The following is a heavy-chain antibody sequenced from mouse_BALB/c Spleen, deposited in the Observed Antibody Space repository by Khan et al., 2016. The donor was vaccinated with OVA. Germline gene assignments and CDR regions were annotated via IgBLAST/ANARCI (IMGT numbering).Heavy chain of an antibody. V-gene: IGHV1-4*01. J-gene: IGHJ4*01. Sequence: QVQLKESGTELARPGASVKMSCKASGYTFTSYTIHWVKQRPGQGLDWIGYIHPNSGYTTYNQKFKGKATLTADKSSSTAYMQLSSLTSEDSAVYYCARKVQYYGRRGAMDDWGQGTSVTVSS. CDR1: GYTFTSYT. D-gene: IGHD1-1*01. CDR2: IHPNSGYT. CDR3: ARKVQYYGRRGAMDD.